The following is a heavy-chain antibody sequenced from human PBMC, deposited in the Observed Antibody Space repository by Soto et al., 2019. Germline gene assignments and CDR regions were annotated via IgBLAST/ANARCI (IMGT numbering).Heavy chain of an antibody. J-gene: IGHJ4*02. CDR1: GYTFTGYY. D-gene: IGHD3-22*01. CDR3: AREIPNYYDSSGPDRGYFDY. Sequence: ASVKVSCKASGYTFTGYYMHWVRQAPGQGLEWMGWINPNSGGTNYAQKFQGRVTMARDTSISTACMELSRLRSDDTAVYYCAREIPNYYDSSGPDRGYFDYWGQGTLVTVSS. V-gene: IGHV1-2*02. CDR2: INPNSGGT.